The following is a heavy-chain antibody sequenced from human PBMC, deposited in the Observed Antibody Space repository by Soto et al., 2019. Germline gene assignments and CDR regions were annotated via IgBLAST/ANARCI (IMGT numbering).Heavy chain of an antibody. J-gene: IGHJ6*02. CDR3: AKDRNFYYDFWSGSSDYYYYGMDV. Sequence: GGSLRLSCAASGFTFSSYGMHWVRQAPGKGLEWVAVISYDGSNKYYADSVKGRFTISRDNSKNTLYLQMNSLRAEDTAVYYCAKDRNFYYDFWSGSSDYYYYGMDVWGQAATGTV. CDR2: ISYDGSNK. CDR1: GFTFSSYG. D-gene: IGHD3-3*01. V-gene: IGHV3-30*18.